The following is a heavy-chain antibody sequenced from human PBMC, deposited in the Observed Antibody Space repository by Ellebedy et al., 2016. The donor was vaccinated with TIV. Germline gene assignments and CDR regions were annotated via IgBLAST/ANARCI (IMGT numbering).Heavy chain of an antibody. J-gene: IGHJ5*02. D-gene: IGHD3-3*01. CDR1: GYTFTSYA. CDR2: INAGNGNT. V-gene: IGHV1-3*01. Sequence: AASVKVSCKASGYTFTSYAMHWVRQAPGQRLEWMGWINAGNGNTKYSQKFQGRVTITRATSASTAYMQLSSLRSEDTAVYYCARAIYGMGWFDPWGQGTLVTVSS. CDR3: ARAIYGMGWFDP.